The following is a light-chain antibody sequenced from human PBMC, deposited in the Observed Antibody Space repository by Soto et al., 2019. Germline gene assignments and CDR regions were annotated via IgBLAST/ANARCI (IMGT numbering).Light chain of an antibody. CDR3: QQANSFPFT. CDR1: QAITRS. CDR2: AAS. J-gene: IGKJ3*01. Sequence: DIQMTQSPSSVSASVGDRVTINCRASQAITRSLAWYQQKAGEAPKLLIYAASILQSGVPSRFSGIGSGTDFTLTISRLQPEDFASYYCQQANSFPFTFGPGTKV. V-gene: IGKV1-12*01.